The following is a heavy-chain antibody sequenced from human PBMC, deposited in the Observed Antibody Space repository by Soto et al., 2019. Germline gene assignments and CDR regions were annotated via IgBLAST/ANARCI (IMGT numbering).Heavy chain of an antibody. CDR1: GGSISSGDYY. D-gene: IGHD3-22*01. J-gene: IGHJ4*02. Sequence: SETLSLTCTVSGGSISSGDYYWSWIRQPPGKGLEWIGYIYYSGSTYYNPSLKSRITISLDTSKNQFSLRLSSVTAADTAVYYCVSSLGINYYGSSGIDYWGQGTLVTVSS. V-gene: IGHV4-30-4*01. CDR3: VSSLGINYYGSSGIDY. CDR2: IYYSGST.